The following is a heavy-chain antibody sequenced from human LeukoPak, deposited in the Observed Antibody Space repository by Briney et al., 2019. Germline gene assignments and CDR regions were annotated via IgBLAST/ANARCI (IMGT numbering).Heavy chain of an antibody. CDR2: IYHSGST. D-gene: IGHD6-13*01. CDR1: GGSISSGGYY. V-gene: IGHV4-30-2*01. J-gene: IGHJ5*02. CDR3: ARTTAAASWWNWFDP. Sequence: PSQTLSLTCTVSGGSISSGGYYWSWIRQPPGKGLEWIGYIYHSGSTYYNPSLKSRVTISVDKSKNQFSLKLSSVTAADTAVYYCARTTAAASWWNWFDPWGQGTLVTVSS.